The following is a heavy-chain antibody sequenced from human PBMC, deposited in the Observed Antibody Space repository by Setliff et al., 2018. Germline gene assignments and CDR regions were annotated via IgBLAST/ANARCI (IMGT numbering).Heavy chain of an antibody. Sequence: SETLSLTCTVSGDSISSGTYYWGWIRQPPGKGLEWIGSRYYSGHTYYNPSLKSRVAMSVDKAKNQFSLNLRSVSAADTAVYYCVESLGGVSEGNFDYWGQGTLVTVSS. D-gene: IGHD1-26*01. CDR3: VESLGGVSEGNFDY. CDR1: GDSISSGTYY. J-gene: IGHJ4*02. V-gene: IGHV4-39*01. CDR2: RYYSGHT.